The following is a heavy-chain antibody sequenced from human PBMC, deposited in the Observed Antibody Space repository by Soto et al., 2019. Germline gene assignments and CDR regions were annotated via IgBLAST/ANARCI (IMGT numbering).Heavy chain of an antibody. CDR1: GYTFTNYA. CDR2: INAGNGNT. J-gene: IGHJ6*02. D-gene: IGHD2-2*01. Sequence: ASVKVSCKASGYTFTNYAIHWVRQARGQRLEWMGWINAGNGNTKYSQKFQGRVTIIRDTSASTAYMELSSLRSEDTAVYFCAKVYCSTTTCYGYYAMDVWGQGTTVTVSS. CDR3: AKVYCSTTTCYGYYAMDV. V-gene: IGHV1-3*01.